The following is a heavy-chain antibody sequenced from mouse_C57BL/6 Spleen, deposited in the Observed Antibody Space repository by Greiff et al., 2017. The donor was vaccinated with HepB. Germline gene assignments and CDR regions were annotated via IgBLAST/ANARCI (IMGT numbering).Heavy chain of an antibody. CDR3: ARGHYSNPAWFAY. D-gene: IGHD2-5*01. Sequence: VQLQESGAELVKPGASVKMSCKASGYTFTTYPIEWMKQNHGKSLEWIGNFHPYNDDTKYNEKFKGKATLTVEKSSSTVYLELSRLTSDDSAVYYCARGHYSNPAWFAYWGQGTLVTVSA. J-gene: IGHJ3*01. V-gene: IGHV1-47*01. CDR1: GYTFTTYP. CDR2: FHPYNDDT.